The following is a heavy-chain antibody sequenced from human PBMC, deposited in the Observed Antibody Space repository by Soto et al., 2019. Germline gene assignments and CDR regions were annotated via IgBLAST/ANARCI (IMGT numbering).Heavy chain of an antibody. Sequence: QVQLVQSGAEVKKPGSSVKVSCKASGGTFSSYAISWVRQAPGQGLEWMGGIIPIFGTANYAQKFQGRVTITADESTSTAYMELSSLGSEDTAVYYCAREDCSGGSCYDGYYYYYYGMDVWGQGTTVTVSS. V-gene: IGHV1-69*01. J-gene: IGHJ6*02. CDR1: GGTFSSYA. D-gene: IGHD2-15*01. CDR2: IIPIFGTA. CDR3: AREDCSGGSCYDGYYYYYYGMDV.